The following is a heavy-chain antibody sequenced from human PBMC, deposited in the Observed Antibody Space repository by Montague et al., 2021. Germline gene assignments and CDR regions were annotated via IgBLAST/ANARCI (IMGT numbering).Heavy chain of an antibody. Sequence: SQTLSLIRTISGGSIRSYYWNWIRQPPGEGLEWIGYIYYSGSTNYNPSLKSRVNISLDTSNYQFSLNLRSVTAADTAVYYCARALAARWWFDPWGQGTLVTVSS. CDR3: ARALAARWWFDP. CDR2: IYYSGST. J-gene: IGHJ5*02. V-gene: IGHV4-59*01. CDR1: GGSIRSYY. D-gene: IGHD6-6*01.